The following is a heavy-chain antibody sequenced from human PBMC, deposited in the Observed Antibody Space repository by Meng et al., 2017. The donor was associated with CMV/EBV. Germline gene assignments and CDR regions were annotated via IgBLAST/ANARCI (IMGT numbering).Heavy chain of an antibody. D-gene: IGHD2-2*01. J-gene: IGHJ1*01. CDR3: ASFIVVVPAAAAYFQH. Sequence: SGGSISSSNWWSWVRQPPGKGLEWIGEIYHSGSTNYNPSLKRRVTISVDKSKNQFSLKLSSVTAADTAVYYCASFIVVVPAAAAYFQHWGQGTLVTVSS. CDR2: IYHSGST. V-gene: IGHV4-4*02. CDR1: GGSISSSNW.